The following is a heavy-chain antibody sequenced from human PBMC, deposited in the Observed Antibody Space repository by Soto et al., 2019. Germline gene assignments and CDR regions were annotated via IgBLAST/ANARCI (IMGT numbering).Heavy chain of an antibody. CDR2: ISAYSGQT. V-gene: IGHV1-18*01. D-gene: IGHD5-12*01. CDR3: AKDEPRWLHGPFDY. J-gene: IGHJ4*02. Sequence: QVQLVQSGAEVRKPGASVKVSCQASGYTFSNYAISWLRQAPGQGPEWMGWISAYSGQTKYAEKFQDRVTMATDTSTSTAYLELWSLRSDDTAVYYCAKDEPRWLHGPFDYWGQGTLVTVSS. CDR1: GYTFSNYA.